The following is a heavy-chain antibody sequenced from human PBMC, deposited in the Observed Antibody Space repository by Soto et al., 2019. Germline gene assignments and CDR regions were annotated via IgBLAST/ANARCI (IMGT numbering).Heavy chain of an antibody. CDR1: GGSISSYY. CDR2: IYYSGST. J-gene: IGHJ6*02. D-gene: IGHD6-13*01. CDR3: ARVQGGSSSWYTPYYYYGMDV. Sequence: KPSETLSLTCTVSGGSISSYYWSWIRQPPGKGLEWIGYIYYSGSTNYNPSLKSRVTISVDTSKNQFSLKLSSVTAADTAVYYCARVQGGSSSWYTPYYYYGMDVWGQGTTVTVSS. V-gene: IGHV4-59*01.